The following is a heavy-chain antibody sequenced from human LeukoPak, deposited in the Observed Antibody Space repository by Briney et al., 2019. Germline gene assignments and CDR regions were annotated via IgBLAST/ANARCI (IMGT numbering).Heavy chain of an antibody. V-gene: IGHV4-59*01. J-gene: IGHJ6*03. CDR3: ARLVDTAAAHMDV. Sequence: SETLSLTCTVSGGSISSYYWSWIRQPPGKGLEWIGYIYYSGSTNYNPSLKSRVTISVDTSKNQFSLKLSSVTAADTAVYYCARLVDTAAAHMDVWGKGTTVTVSS. D-gene: IGHD6-13*01. CDR2: IYYSGST. CDR1: GGSISSYY.